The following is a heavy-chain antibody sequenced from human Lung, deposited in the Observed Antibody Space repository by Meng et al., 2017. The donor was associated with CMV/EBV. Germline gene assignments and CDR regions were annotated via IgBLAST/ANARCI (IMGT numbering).Heavy chain of an antibody. J-gene: IGHJ4*02. CDR1: CGSIGSGCYY. CDR2: IYYTGST. D-gene: IGHD5-24*01. V-gene: IGHV4-31*03. Sequence: QVPLEEQGPGLVKPSQTLARTCTGSCGSIGSGCYYWSWIRQHPGKGLEWIGYIYYTGSTFYNPSLKSRVTISVDTSKNQFSLKLIPATAADTAVYYCAREAGRDGYATPKFDYWGQGTLVTVPS. CDR3: AREAGRDGYATPKFDY.